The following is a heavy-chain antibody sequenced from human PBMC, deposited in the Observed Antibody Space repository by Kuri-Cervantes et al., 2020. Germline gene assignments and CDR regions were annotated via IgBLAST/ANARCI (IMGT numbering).Heavy chain of an antibody. J-gene: IGHJ3*01. Sequence: SGPTLVKPTQTLTLTCTFSGFSLSTSGMCVSWIRQPPGKALEWLARIDWDDDKYYSTSLKTRLTISKDTSKNQVVLTMTNMDPVDTATYYCARSFAVGATTDAFDFWGQGTMVTVSS. D-gene: IGHD1-26*01. CDR1: GFSLSTSGMC. V-gene: IGHV2-70*11. CDR3: ARSFAVGATTDAFDF. CDR2: IDWDDDK.